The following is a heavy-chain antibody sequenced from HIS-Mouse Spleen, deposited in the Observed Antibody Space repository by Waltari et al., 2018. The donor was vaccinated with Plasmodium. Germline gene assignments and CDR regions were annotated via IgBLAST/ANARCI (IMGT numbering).Heavy chain of an antibody. D-gene: IGHD6-13*01. CDR1: GFSFSGYW. CDR3: ASSWYWYFDL. CDR2: IKQDGSEK. V-gene: IGHV3-7*01. J-gene: IGHJ2*01. Sequence: EVQLVESGGGLVQRGGSLRLSCAASGFSFSGYWMSWVRQAPGKGLEWVANIKQDGSEKYYVDSVKGRFTISRDNAKNSLYLQMNSLRAEDTAVYYCASSWYWYFDLWGRGTLVTVSS.